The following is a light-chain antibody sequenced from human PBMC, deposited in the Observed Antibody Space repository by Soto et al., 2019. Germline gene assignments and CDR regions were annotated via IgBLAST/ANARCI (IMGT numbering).Light chain of an antibody. V-gene: IGKV1-5*03. J-gene: IGKJ5*01. CDR3: QHYDSYPYT. Sequence: DIHMGQSPSTLSASVGDRVTITCRASQDVSHWLAWYQQKPGQAPKLVIYKASSLESGVPSRFSGRGSGTEFTLTIRDLQPDDFATYYCQHYDSYPYTFGQGTRLEIK. CDR1: QDVSHW. CDR2: KAS.